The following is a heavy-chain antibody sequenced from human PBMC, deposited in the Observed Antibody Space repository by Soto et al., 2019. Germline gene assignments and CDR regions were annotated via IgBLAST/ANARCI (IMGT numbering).Heavy chain of an antibody. J-gene: IGHJ4*02. CDR1: GFTFSSYA. CDR3: ARDSGRFNFDY. Sequence: GGSLRLSCAASGFTFSSYAMHWVRQAPGKGLEWVAVISYDGSNKYYADSVKGRFTISRDNSKNTLYLQMNSLRAEDMAVYYCARDSGRFNFDYWGQGTLVTVSS. CDR2: ISYDGSNK. D-gene: IGHD3-3*01. V-gene: IGHV3-30-3*01.